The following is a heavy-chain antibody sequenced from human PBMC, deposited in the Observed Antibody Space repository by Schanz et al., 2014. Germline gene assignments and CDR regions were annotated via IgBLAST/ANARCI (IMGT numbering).Heavy chain of an antibody. CDR2: MYINSGST. CDR1: GFTVNTNY. J-gene: IGHJ6*02. V-gene: IGHV3-53*01. CDR3: ARPLGPNYYYYGLDV. Sequence: EVQLVESGGGLIQPWGSLRLSCAVSGFTVNTNYMSWVRQAPGKGLEWISSMYINSGSTQYADSVKGRFIISRDNAKNSLFLQMNSLRAEDTAVYYCARPLGPNYYYYGLDVWGQGTTVTVSS.